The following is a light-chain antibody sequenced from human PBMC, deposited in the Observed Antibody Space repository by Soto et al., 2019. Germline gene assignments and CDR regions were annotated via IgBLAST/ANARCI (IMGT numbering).Light chain of an antibody. Sequence: QSALTQPASVSGSPGQSITISCTGTSSDVGGYNFVSWYQHHPGKAPKLIIYAVSNRPSGVSNRFSASKSGNTASLTISGLQAEDEADYYCSSYTNSSTLVGFGGGTKLTVL. V-gene: IGLV2-14*01. CDR1: SSDVGGYNF. CDR3: SSYTNSSTLVG. CDR2: AVS. J-gene: IGLJ2*01.